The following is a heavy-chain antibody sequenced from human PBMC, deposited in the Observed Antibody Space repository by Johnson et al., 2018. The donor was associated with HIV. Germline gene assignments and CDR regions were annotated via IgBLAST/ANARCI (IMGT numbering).Heavy chain of an antibody. J-gene: IGHJ3*02. V-gene: IGHV3-11*04. CDR2: ISNSGSTI. Sequence: QVQLVESGGGLVKPGGSLRLSCAASGFTFSDYYMSWIRQAPAKGLEWISYISNSGSTIYYADSVKGRFTISRDNAKNLLYLQMNSLRAEDTAVYYCARPGGDPLTDDAFDICGQGTMVTVSS. CDR3: ARPGGDPLTDDAFDI. D-gene: IGHD2-21*02. CDR1: GFTFSDYY.